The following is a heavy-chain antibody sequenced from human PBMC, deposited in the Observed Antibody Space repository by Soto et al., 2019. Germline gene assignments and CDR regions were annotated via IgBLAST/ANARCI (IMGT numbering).Heavy chain of an antibody. V-gene: IGHV1-69*01. CDR2: IIPIFGTA. J-gene: IGHJ6*02. CDR1: GGTFSSYA. D-gene: IGHD6-6*01. Sequence: QVQLVQSGAEVKKPGSSVKVSCKASGGTFSSYAISWVRQAPGQGLEWLGGIIPIFGTANYAQKFQGRVTITADEATSTVYMELCSLRSEDTAVYYCARCSSSSDHYYYYGMDVWGQGTTVTVSS. CDR3: ARCSSSSDHYYYYGMDV.